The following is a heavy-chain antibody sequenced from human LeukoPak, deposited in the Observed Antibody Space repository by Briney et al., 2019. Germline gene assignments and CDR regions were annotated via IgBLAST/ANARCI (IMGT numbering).Heavy chain of an antibody. V-gene: IGHV4-4*07. J-gene: IGHJ5*02. D-gene: IGHD2-15*01. CDR2: IYSSGST. CDR3: ARGPSGAFGFDP. CDR1: GGSISTYY. Sequence: SETLSLTCTVSGGSISTYYWSWIRQPAGKGLEWIGRIYSSGSTNYNPSLESRVTMSVDTSRTQFSLKLSSVTAADTAVYYCARGPSGAFGFDPWGQGTLGTLSS.